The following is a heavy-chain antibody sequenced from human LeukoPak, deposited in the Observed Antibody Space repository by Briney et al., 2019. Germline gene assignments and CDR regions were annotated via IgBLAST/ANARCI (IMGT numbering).Heavy chain of an antibody. Sequence: SETLSLTCAVSGYSISSGYYWGWIRQPPGKGLEWIGSIYHSGSTYYNPSLKSRVTISVDTSKNQFCLKLSSVTAADTAVYYCARESIFGVAHNWFDPWGQGTLVTVSS. J-gene: IGHJ5*02. CDR2: IYHSGST. D-gene: IGHD3-3*01. CDR1: GYSISSGYY. V-gene: IGHV4-38-2*02. CDR3: ARESIFGVAHNWFDP.